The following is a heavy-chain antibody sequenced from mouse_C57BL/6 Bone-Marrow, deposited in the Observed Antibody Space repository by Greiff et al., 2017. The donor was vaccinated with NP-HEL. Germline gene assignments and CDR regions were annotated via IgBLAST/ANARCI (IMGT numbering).Heavy chain of an antibody. CDR1: GFSLTSYA. CDR2: IWTGGGT. Sequence: QVQLQQSGPGLVAPSQSLSITCTVSGFSLTSYAISWVRQPPGKGLEWLGVIWTGGGTNYNSALKSRLSISKDNSKSQVFLKMNSLQTDDTARYYCARTGTMITTSYYYAMDYWGQGTSVTVSS. V-gene: IGHV2-9-1*01. D-gene: IGHD2-4*01. J-gene: IGHJ4*01. CDR3: ARTGTMITTSYYYAMDY.